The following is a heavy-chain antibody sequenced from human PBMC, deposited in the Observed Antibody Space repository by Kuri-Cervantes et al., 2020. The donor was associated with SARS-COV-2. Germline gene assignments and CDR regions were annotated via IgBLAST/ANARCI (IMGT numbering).Heavy chain of an antibody. CDR2: INPNSGGT. Sequence: ASVKVSCKASGYTFTGYYMHWVRQAPGQGLEWMGWINPNSGGTNYAQKFQGWVTKSRDTSISTAYMELSRLRSDDTAVYYCARGGITGTTGNWYFDLWGRGTLVTVSS. D-gene: IGHD1-7*01. J-gene: IGHJ2*01. CDR1: GYTFTGYY. CDR3: ARGGITGTTGNWYFDL. V-gene: IGHV1-2*04.